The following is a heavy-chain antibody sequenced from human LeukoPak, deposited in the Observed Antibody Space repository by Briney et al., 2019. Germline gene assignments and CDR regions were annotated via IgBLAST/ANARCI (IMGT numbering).Heavy chain of an antibody. CDR1: GFTFGDNT. J-gene: IGHJ4*02. CDR3: TRVAPGYYDDSSGYYPTQD. V-gene: IGHV3-49*04. CDR2: IRSKAYGGTT. Sequence: GGSLRLSCTASGFTFGDNTMSWVRQAPGKGLEWVGFIRSKAYGGTTEYAASVKGRFTISRDDSKSLAYLQMNSLKTDDTPVYSCTRVAPGYYDDSSGYYPTQDWGQGTLVTVSS. D-gene: IGHD3-22*01.